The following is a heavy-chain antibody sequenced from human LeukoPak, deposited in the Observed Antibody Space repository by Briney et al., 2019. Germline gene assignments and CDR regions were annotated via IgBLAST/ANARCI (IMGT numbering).Heavy chain of an antibody. J-gene: IGHJ4*02. CDR2: ISGSGGST. D-gene: IGHD3-10*01. V-gene: IGHV3-23*01. CDR3: AKAKATYYYGSGSYYDY. Sequence: GGSLRLSCAASRFTFSSYAMSWVRQAPGKGLEWVSAISGSGGSTYYADSVKGRFTISRDNSKNTLYLQMNSLRAEDTAVYYCAKAKATYYYGSGSYYDYWGQGTLVTVSS. CDR1: RFTFSSYA.